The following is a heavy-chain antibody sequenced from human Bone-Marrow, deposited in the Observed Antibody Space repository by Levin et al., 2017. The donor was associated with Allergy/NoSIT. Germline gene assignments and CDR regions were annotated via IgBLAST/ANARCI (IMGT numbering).Heavy chain of an antibody. J-gene: IGHJ4*02. CDR2: IRSKAYGGTT. V-gene: IGHV3-49*03. D-gene: IGHD5-18*01. CDR3: TRAWAAMGFDY. CDR1: GFTFGDYA. Sequence: PGGSLRLSCTASGFTFGDYAMSWFRQAPGKGLEWVGFIRSKAYGGTTEYAASVKGRFTISRDDSKSIAYLQMNSLKTEDTAVYYCTRAWAAMGFDYWGQGTLVTVSS.